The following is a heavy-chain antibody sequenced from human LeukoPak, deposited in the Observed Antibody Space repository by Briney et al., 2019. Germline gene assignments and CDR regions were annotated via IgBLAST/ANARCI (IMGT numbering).Heavy chain of an antibody. CDR2: VYTSGKT. V-gene: IGHV4-4*07. CDR3: AGGYGGNAPNAFDI. D-gene: IGHD4-23*01. J-gene: IGHJ3*02. Sequence: PSETLSLTCSVSGGSIDSYYWTWIRQPAGKGLDWIGRVYTSGKTYYNPSLKSRVTMSLDTSKNQISLRLGSVTAADTAVYYCAGGYGGNAPNAFDIWGQGTMVIVSS. CDR1: GGSIDSYY.